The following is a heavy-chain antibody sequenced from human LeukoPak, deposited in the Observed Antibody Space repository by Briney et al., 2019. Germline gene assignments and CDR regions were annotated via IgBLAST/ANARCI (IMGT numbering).Heavy chain of an antibody. CDR3: ARVAEAAAFDS. CDR2: ISSNSRYI. V-gene: IGHV3-21*06. CDR1: GFTFSSYG. J-gene: IGHJ4*02. D-gene: IGHD6-13*01. Sequence: MSGGTLRLSCAASGFTFSSYGMSWVRQAPGKGLEWVSSISSNSRYIYYADSMRGRFTISRDNAKNSLYLQMNSLKPEDTAVYYCARVAEAAAFDSWGQGTLVTVSS.